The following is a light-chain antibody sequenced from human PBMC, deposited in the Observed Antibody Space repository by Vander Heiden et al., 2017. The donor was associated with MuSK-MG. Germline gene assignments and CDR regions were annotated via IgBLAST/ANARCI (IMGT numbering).Light chain of an antibody. CDR3: SSFTDSNTYV. J-gene: IGLJ1*01. CDR1: RSDFDGYKS. CDR2: EGL. Sequence: QSALTQPASVSGSPGQSITISCTGIRSDFDGYKSVSWYQQFPGRAPKLIIYEGLYRPSGISNRFSGSKSANTASLTISGLQADDEADYFCSSFTDSNTYVFGTGTTVTVL. V-gene: IGLV2-14*01.